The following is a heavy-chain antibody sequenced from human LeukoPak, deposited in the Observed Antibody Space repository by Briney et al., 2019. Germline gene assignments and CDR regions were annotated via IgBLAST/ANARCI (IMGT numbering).Heavy chain of an antibody. V-gene: IGHV3-21*01. J-gene: IGHJ5*02. CDR3: ARDREDVAAADGGFDP. CDR1: GFTFSSYS. Sequence: GGSLRLSCAASGFTFSSYSMNWVRQAPGKGLEGVSSISSSSSYIYYAVSVKGRFTISRDNAKNSRYLQMNSLRAEDTAVYYCARDREDVAAADGGFDPWGQGTLVTVSS. D-gene: IGHD6-13*01. CDR2: ISSSSSYI.